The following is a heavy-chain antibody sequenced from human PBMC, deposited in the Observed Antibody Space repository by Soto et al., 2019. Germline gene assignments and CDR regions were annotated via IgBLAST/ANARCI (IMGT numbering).Heavy chain of an antibody. J-gene: IGHJ4*02. V-gene: IGHV1-46*01. CDR1: GYTFTSYY. Sequence: GASVKVSCKASGYTFTSYYMQWVRQVPGQGLEWIGIINPSGGSTSYAQKFQGRVTMTRDTSTSTVYMELSSLRSEDTAVYYCARDPALDILTGYYTSPKYYFDYWGQGTLVTVSS. CDR3: ARDPALDILTGYYTSPKYYFDY. CDR2: INPSGGST. D-gene: IGHD3-9*01.